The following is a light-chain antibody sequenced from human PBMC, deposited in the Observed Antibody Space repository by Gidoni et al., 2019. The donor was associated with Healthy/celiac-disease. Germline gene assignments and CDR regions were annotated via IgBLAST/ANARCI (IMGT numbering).Light chain of an antibody. J-gene: IGKJ3*01. CDR2: DAS. CDR1: QDISNY. V-gene: IGKV1-33*01. Sequence: DIQMNQSQSSLSASVGDRVTITCQASQDISNYLNWYQQKPGKAPKLLIYDASNLETGVPSRFSGSGSGTDFTFTISSLQPEDIATYYCQQYDNPLFTFGPGTKVDIK. CDR3: QQYDNPLFT.